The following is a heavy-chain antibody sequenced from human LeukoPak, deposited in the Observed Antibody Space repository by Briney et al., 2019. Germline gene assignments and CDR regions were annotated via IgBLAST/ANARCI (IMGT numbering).Heavy chain of an antibody. CDR1: GYTFTSYG. D-gene: IGHD3-3*01. CDR3: ASGALYTIFGAVYYGMDV. V-gene: IGHV1-18*01. CDR2: ISAYNGNT. Sequence: ASVKVSCKASGYTFTSYGISWVRQAPGQGLEWMGWISAYNGNTNYAQKLQGRVTMTTDTSTSTAYMELRSLRSDDTAVYYCASGALYTIFGAVYYGMDVWGQGTTVTVSS. J-gene: IGHJ6*02.